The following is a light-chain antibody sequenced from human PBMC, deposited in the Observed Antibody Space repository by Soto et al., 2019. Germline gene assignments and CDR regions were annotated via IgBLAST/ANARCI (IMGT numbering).Light chain of an antibody. CDR3: QSYDSNDRGI. CDR2: ENK. J-gene: IGLJ2*01. Sequence: NFMLTQPHSVSESPGKTVTISCTRSSGSIASNYVQWYQQRPGSAPTTVIYENKERPSGVPDRFSGSIDSSSNSASLTISGLKTEDEADYYCQSYDSNDRGIFGGGTKVTVL. V-gene: IGLV6-57*04. CDR1: SGSIASNY.